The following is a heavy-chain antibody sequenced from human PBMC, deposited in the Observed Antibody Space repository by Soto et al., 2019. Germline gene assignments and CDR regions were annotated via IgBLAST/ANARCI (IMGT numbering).Heavy chain of an antibody. CDR1: GFTFSSYW. CDR3: ARYGSIAAPGYFDL. Sequence: GGSLRLSCAASGFTFSSYWMSWVRQAPGKGLEWVANIKQDGSEKYYVDSVKGRFTISRDNAKNSLYPQMNSLRAEDTAVYYCARYGSIAAPGYFDLWGRGTLVTVSS. J-gene: IGHJ2*01. D-gene: IGHD6-6*01. V-gene: IGHV3-7*01. CDR2: IKQDGSEK.